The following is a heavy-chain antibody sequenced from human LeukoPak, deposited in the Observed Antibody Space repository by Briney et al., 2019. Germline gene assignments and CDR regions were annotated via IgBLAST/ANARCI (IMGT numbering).Heavy chain of an antibody. CDR1: GGSISSYY. Sequence: SETLSLTCTVSGGSISSYYWSWIRQPAGKGLEWIGRIYTSGSTNYNPSLKSRVTMSVDTSKNQFSLKLSSVTAADTAVYYCARGPYYDFWSGHYNYAFDIWGQGTMVTVSS. D-gene: IGHD3-3*01. J-gene: IGHJ3*02. CDR3: ARGPYYDFWSGHYNYAFDI. V-gene: IGHV4-4*07. CDR2: IYTSGST.